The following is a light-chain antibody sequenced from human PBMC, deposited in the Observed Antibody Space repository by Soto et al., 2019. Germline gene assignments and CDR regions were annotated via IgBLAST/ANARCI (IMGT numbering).Light chain of an antibody. Sequence: DIQMTQSPSTLSASVGDRVTITCRASQSISSWLAWYQQKLGRAPRLLIYDASSLESGVPSRFSGSGYGTEFTLTLSGLQPDDFATYYCQQYNTYSSLTFGGGTKVEIK. CDR1: QSISSW. CDR3: QQYNTYSSLT. V-gene: IGKV1-5*01. CDR2: DAS. J-gene: IGKJ4*01.